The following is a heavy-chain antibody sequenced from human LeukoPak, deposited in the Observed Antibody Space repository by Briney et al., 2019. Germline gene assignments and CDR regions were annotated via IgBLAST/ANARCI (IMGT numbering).Heavy chain of an antibody. CDR2: ISGRGDST. D-gene: IGHD6-13*01. V-gene: IGHV3-23*01. CDR3: AKGAGYSSNWNFDY. CDR1: GFTFSNAW. Sequence: AGGSLRLSCAASGFTFSNAWMSWVRQAPGKGLEWVSTISGRGDSTYYADSVKGRFTISRDNSKNTLYLQMNSLRLEDTAGYYCAKGAGYSSNWNFDYWGQGTLVTVSS. J-gene: IGHJ4*02.